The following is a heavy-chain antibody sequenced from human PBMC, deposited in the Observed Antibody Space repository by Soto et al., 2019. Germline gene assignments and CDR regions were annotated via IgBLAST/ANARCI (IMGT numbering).Heavy chain of an antibody. CDR1: GGTFSSYT. CDR2: IIPILGIA. CDR3: ARDLEGSSSGYSFDY. D-gene: IGHD3-22*01. V-gene: IGHV1-69*04. J-gene: IGHJ4*02. Sequence: GASVKVSCKASGGTFSSYTISWVRQAPGQGLEWMGRIIPILGIANYAQKFQGRVTITADKSTSTAYMELSSLRSEDTAVYYCARDLEGSSSGYSFDYWGQGTLVTVSS.